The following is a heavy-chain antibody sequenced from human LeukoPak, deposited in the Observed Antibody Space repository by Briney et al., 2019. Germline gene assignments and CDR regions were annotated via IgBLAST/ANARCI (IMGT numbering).Heavy chain of an antibody. J-gene: IGHJ4*02. CDR3: ARFVPVRTHTNSPGFDY. Sequence: SETLSLTCAVYGGSFSGYYWSWIRQPPRKGLEWIGEINHSGSTNYNPSLKSRVTISVDTSKNQFSLKLSSVTAADTAVYYCARFVPVRTHTNSPGFDYWGQGTLVTVSS. D-gene: IGHD2-21*01. CDR1: GGSFSGYY. CDR2: INHSGST. V-gene: IGHV4-34*01.